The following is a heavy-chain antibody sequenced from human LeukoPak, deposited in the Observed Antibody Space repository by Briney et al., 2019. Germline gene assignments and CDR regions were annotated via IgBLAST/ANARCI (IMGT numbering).Heavy chain of an antibody. CDR3: ARGRTTDWFDP. D-gene: IGHD1-7*01. J-gene: IGHJ5*02. CDR2: IYYIGST. V-gene: IGHV4-39*07. Sequence: SETLSLTRTVSGGSISSSSYYWGWIRRPPGKGLEGIGSIYYIGSTYYHQSLKSRVTISVDTSKNQFSLKLSSVTAADTAVYYCARGRTTDWFDPWGQGTLVTVSS. CDR1: GGSISSSSYY.